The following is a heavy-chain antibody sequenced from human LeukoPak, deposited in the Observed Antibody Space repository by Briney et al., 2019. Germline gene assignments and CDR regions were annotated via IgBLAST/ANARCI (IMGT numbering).Heavy chain of an antibody. J-gene: IGHJ4*02. CDR3: ARDLTGGYYYAAFDY. CDR1: GFTISSYM. D-gene: IGHD3-22*01. V-gene: IGHV3-21*01. CDR2: ISRGSSYI. Sequence: PGGPLRFCCAAAGFTISSYMMSGVREAGGEVLGGVSTISRGSSYIYYAGSVKGRFTISRDNAKNSLYLQMNSLRAEDTAVYYCARDLTGGYYYAAFDYWGQGTLVTVSS.